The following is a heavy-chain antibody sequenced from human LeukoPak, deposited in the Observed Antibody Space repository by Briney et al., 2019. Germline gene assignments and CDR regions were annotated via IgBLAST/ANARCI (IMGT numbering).Heavy chain of an antibody. CDR3: ARGGSRLLWFGNNYFDY. V-gene: IGHV4-39*07. CDR2: INHSGST. CDR1: GGSIDGSTGH. Sequence: PSETLSLTCTVSGGSIDGSTGHWGWIRQPPGKGLEWIGEINHSGSTNYNPSLKSRVTISVDTSKNQFSLKLSSVTAADTAVYYCARGGSRLLWFGNNYFDYWGQGTLVTVSS. D-gene: IGHD3-10*01. J-gene: IGHJ4*02.